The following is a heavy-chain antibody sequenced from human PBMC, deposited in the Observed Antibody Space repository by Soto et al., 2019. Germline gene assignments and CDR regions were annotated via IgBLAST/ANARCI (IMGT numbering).Heavy chain of an antibody. CDR3: ARGPSRPRVYFDY. J-gene: IGHJ4*02. CDR1: GGSFSTYY. CDR2: INHSGST. D-gene: IGHD2-2*01. Sequence: SETLSLTCAVYGGSFSTYYWGWIRQPPGKGLEWIGQINHSGSTNYNPSLKSRATVSIDTSKNQFSLRLDSVTAADTAMYYCARGPSRPRVYFDYWGQGTLVTVSS. V-gene: IGHV4-34*01.